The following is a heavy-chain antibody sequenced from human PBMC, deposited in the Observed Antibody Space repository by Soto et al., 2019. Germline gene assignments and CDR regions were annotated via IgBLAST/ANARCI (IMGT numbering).Heavy chain of an antibody. Sequence: QVQLVQSGAEVKKPGSSVKVSCKASGGTFSSYAISWVRQAPGQGLEWMGGIIPIFGTANYAQKLQGRVTSTADESTSTAYMELSSLRSEDTAVYYCAREGGSTMVIYYYYYGMDVWGQGTTVTVSS. V-gene: IGHV1-69*01. CDR1: GGTFSSYA. CDR2: IIPIFGTA. J-gene: IGHJ6*02. CDR3: AREGGSTMVIYYYYYGMDV. D-gene: IGHD3-10*01.